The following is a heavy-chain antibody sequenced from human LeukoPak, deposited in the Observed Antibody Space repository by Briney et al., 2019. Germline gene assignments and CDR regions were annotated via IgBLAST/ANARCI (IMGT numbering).Heavy chain of an antibody. CDR1: GGSISSYY. J-gene: IGHJ3*02. Sequence: SETLSLTCTVSGGSISSYYWSWIRQPPGKGLEWMGYIYYSGSTNYNPSLKSRVTISVDTSKNQVSLKLSSVTAADAAVYYCARHSPGGARKAFDIWGQGTMVTVSS. CDR3: ARHSPGGARKAFDI. CDR2: IYYSGST. V-gene: IGHV4-59*08. D-gene: IGHD3-16*01.